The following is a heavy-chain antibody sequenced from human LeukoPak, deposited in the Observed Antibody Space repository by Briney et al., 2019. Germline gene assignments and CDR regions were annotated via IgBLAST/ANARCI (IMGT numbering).Heavy chain of an antibody. J-gene: IGHJ4*02. V-gene: IGHV1-2*02. CDR1: GYTFTGYY. D-gene: IGHD2-8*01. CDR3: ARDRRANGVRYFY. CDR2: INPNSGGT. Sequence: ALVKVSCKASGYTFTGYYMHWVRQAPGQGLEWMGWINPNSGGTNYAQKFQGRVTMTRDTSISTAYMELSRLRSDDTAVYYCARDRRANGVRYFYWGQGTLVTVSS.